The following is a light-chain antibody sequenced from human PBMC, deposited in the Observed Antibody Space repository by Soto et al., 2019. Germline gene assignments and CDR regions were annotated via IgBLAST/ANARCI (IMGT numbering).Light chain of an antibody. CDR2: GAS. CDR3: QQYHNCWT. CDR1: QNIGSN. V-gene: IGKV3-15*01. Sequence: DIVLTQSPGTLSLSPGERATLSFRASQNIGSNLAWYQQKFGQAPRLLIYGASTRVTGIPARISGSGSGTEFTLTITSRKSEDFGVYHCQQYHNCWTFRQGTKVDI. J-gene: IGKJ1*01.